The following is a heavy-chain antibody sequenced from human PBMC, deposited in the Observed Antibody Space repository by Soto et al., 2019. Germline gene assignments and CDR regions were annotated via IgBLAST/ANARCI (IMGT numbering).Heavy chain of an antibody. CDR3: ARGITIRFLEWLSDPNFDY. D-gene: IGHD3-3*01. Sequence: SVKVSCKASGGTFSSYAISWVRQAPGQGLEWMGGIIPIFGTANYAQKFQGRVTITADESTSTAYMELSSLRSEDTAVYYCARGITIRFLEWLSDPNFDYWGQGTLVTVSS. J-gene: IGHJ4*02. CDR2: IIPIFGTA. V-gene: IGHV1-69*13. CDR1: GGTFSSYA.